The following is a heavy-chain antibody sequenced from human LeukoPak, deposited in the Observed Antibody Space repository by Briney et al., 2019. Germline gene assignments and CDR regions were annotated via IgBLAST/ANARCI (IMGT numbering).Heavy chain of an antibody. D-gene: IGHD3-22*01. CDR3: ARDNPSGYYDDRGVD. Sequence: GGSLRLSCAASGFTVSSNYMSWVRQAPGKGLEWVSVIYSGGSTYYADSVKGRFAISRDNSKNTLYLQMNSLRAEDTAVYYCARDNPSGYYDDRGVDWGQGTLVTVSS. V-gene: IGHV3-66*01. CDR2: IYSGGST. CDR1: GFTVSSNY. J-gene: IGHJ4*02.